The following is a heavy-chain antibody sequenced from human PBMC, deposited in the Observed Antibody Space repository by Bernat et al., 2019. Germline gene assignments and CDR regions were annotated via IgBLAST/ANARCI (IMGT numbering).Heavy chain of an antibody. CDR3: ASGQYDYIWGSYRYFDY. D-gene: IGHD3-16*02. CDR2: IYYSGST. Sequence: QLQLQESGPGLVKPSETLSLTCTVSGGSISSSSYYWGWIRQPPGKGLEWIGSIYYSGSTYYNPSLKSRVTISVDTSKNQFSLKLSSVTAADTAVYYCASGQYDYIWGSYRYFDYWGQGTLVTVSS. V-gene: IGHV4-39*01. CDR1: GGSISSSSYY. J-gene: IGHJ4*02.